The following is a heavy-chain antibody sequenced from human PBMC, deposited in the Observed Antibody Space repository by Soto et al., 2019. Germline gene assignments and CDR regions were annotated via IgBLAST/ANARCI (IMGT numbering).Heavy chain of an antibody. D-gene: IGHD2-15*01. J-gene: IGHJ4*02. Sequence: EVQLVESGGGLVQPGGSLRLSCAASGFTFSSYSMNWVRQAPGKGLEWGSYISSSSSTIYYADSVKGRFTISRDNAKNSLYLQMNSRRAEDTAVYYCARDRVYCSGSSCYSECDYWGQGTLVTVYS. CDR1: GFTFSSYS. CDR3: ARDRVYCSGSSCYSECDY. CDR2: ISSSSSTI. V-gene: IGHV3-48*01.